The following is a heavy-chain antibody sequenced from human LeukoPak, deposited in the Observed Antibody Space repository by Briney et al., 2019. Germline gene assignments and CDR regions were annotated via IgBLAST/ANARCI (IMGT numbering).Heavy chain of an antibody. Sequence: GGSLRLSCAASGFTFSSYAMSWVRQAPGKGLEWVSAISGSGGSTNYADSVKGRFTISRDNSKNTLYLQMNSLRAEDTAVYYCAKDPRAILTGYYDYWGQGTLVTVSS. CDR2: ISGSGGST. J-gene: IGHJ4*02. D-gene: IGHD3-9*01. CDR1: GFTFSSYA. V-gene: IGHV3-23*01. CDR3: AKDPRAILTGYYDY.